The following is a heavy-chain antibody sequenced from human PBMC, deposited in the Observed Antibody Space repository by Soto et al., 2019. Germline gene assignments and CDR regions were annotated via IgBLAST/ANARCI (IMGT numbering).Heavy chain of an antibody. CDR1: GFSLIAYN. CDR2: IDTGGTA. D-gene: IGHD3-10*01. Sequence: WGSLRLSCAVSGFSLIAYNMNWVRQAPGKGLEWLSFIDTGGTAYYADSVRGRFTISRDNAENSLYLQMNSLRVEDTALYYCARRRAGQAGHGYSHGEFDLWGQGTLVTVSS. V-gene: IGHV3-48*01. J-gene: IGHJ4*02. CDR3: ARRRAGQAGHGYSHGEFDL.